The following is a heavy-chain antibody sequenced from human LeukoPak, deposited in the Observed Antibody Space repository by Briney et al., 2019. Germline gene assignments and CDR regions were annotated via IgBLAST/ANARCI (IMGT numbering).Heavy chain of an antibody. CDR3: ARHLIAVAGIAEACFDY. V-gene: IGHV4-34*01. CDR1: GESFSGYY. J-gene: IGHJ4*02. D-gene: IGHD6-19*01. CDR2: INHSGST. Sequence: SETLSLTCAVYGESFSGYYWSWIRQAPGKGLAWNGEINHSGSTNYNPSLKSRVTISVDTSKNQFSLKLSSVTAADTAVYYCARHLIAVAGIAEACFDYWGQGTLVTVSS.